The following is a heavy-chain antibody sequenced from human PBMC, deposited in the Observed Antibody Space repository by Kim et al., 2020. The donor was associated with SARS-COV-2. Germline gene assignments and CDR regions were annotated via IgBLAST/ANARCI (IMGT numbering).Heavy chain of an antibody. V-gene: IGHV3-21*01. Sequence: GGSLRLSCAASGFTFSSYSMNWVRQAPGKGLEWVSSISSSSSYIYYADSVKGRFTISRDNAKNSLYLQMNSLRAEDTAVYYCARDKRPIEIFDYWGQGTLVTVSS. D-gene: IGHD3-22*01. CDR2: ISSSSSYI. CDR3: ARDKRPIEIFDY. CDR1: GFTFSSYS. J-gene: IGHJ4*02.